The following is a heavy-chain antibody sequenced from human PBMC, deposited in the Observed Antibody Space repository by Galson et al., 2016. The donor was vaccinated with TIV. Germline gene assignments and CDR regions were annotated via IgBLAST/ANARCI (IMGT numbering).Heavy chain of an antibody. CDR1: GYTFTSYG. V-gene: IGHV1-18*01. D-gene: IGHD1-1*01. Sequence: SVKVSCKASGYTFTSYGFGWVRQAPGQGLEWMGWISTYNGNTHYAQKFQGRVTLTTDTSTSTASMELRGLTSDDTAMYYCASAADTRNDFPFDYWGQGTLVTVSS. J-gene: IGHJ4*02. CDR2: ISTYNGNT. CDR3: ASAADTRNDFPFDY.